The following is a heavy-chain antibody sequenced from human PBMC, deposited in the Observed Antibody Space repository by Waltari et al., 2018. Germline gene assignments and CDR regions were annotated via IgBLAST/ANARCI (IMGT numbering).Heavy chain of an antibody. Sequence: QVQLQQWGAGLLKPSETLSLTCAVYGGSFSGYYWSWIRQPPGKGLEWIGEINHRGSTTSNPSLKSRVTISVDTSKNQFSLKLSSVTAADTAVYYCARDLFGYYDFWSGKRGWAELDPWGQGTLVTVSS. V-gene: IGHV4-34*01. CDR3: ARDLFGYYDFWSGKRGWAELDP. CDR1: GGSFSGYY. D-gene: IGHD3-3*01. J-gene: IGHJ5*02. CDR2: INHRGST.